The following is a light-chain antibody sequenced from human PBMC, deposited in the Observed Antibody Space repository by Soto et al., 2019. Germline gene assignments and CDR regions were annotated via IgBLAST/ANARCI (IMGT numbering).Light chain of an antibody. CDR1: QIVSRY. Sequence: EIVLTQSPATLSLSPGERATLSCRASQIVSRYLAWYQQKPGQAPRLLIYDASNRATGIPARFSGSGSGTDFTLTISSLEPEDFAVYYCQQRSNWPSGTFGQGTKVEIK. CDR2: DAS. J-gene: IGKJ1*01. V-gene: IGKV3-11*01. CDR3: QQRSNWPSGT.